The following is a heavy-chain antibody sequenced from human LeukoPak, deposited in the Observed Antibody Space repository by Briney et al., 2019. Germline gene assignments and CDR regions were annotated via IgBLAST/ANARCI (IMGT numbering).Heavy chain of an antibody. CDR2: INQDGSAK. D-gene: IGHD2-21*02. Sequence: GGALRLSCAASGFIFSTSWMNWVRQAPGKGLEWVANINQDGSAKYFVDAVRGRFTISRDNAKNPLYLQMNSLRAEDTALYYCARAEGGPATAIYWGQGTLVTVSS. CDR3: ARAEGGPATAIY. J-gene: IGHJ4*02. V-gene: IGHV3-7*05. CDR1: GFIFSTSW.